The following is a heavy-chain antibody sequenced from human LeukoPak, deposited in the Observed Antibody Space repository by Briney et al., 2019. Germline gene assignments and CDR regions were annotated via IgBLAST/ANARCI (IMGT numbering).Heavy chain of an antibody. Sequence: GGSLRLSCAASGFTFSTYGMHWVRQAPGKGGEGGGGTSYDISNKIYADSVKGRITLSTNNSKNTLYLQMNSLRVEDTAVYYRAKPTGTYSGSCFDYWGQGTLVSVSS. V-gene: IGHV3-30*18. CDR2: TSYDISNK. CDR1: GFTFSTYG. CDR3: AKPTGTYSGSCFDY. D-gene: IGHD1-26*01. J-gene: IGHJ4*02.